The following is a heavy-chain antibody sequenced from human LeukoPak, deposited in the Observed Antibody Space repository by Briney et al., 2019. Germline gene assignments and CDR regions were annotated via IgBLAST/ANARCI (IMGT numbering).Heavy chain of an antibody. CDR1: GFTFSSYW. D-gene: IGHD4-11*01. V-gene: IGHV3-74*01. Sequence: GGSLRLSCAASGFTFSSYWMHWVRQAPGKGLVWVSRINSDGSSTSYADSVKGQFTISRDNDKNTLYLQMNSLRAEDTAVYYCARDSRDYSTDYWGQGTLVTVSS. J-gene: IGHJ4*02. CDR3: ARDSRDYSTDY. CDR2: INSDGSST.